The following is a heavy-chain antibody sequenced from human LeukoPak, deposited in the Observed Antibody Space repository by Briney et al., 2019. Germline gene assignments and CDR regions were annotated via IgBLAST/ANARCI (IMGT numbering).Heavy chain of an antibody. J-gene: IGHJ4*02. CDR1: GYTFTSYA. CDR3: ARAGLYGDYFDY. Sequence: ASVKVSCKASGYTFTSYAMHWVRQAPGQRLEWMGWINAGNGNTKYSQKFQGRVTITRDTSASTAYMELSSLRSEDTAVYYCARAGLYGDYFDYWGQGTLVTVSS. CDR2: INAGNGNT. V-gene: IGHV1-3*01. D-gene: IGHD4-17*01.